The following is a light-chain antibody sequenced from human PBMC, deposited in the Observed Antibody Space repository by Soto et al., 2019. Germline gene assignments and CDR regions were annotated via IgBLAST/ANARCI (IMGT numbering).Light chain of an antibody. V-gene: IGLV2-8*01. CDR2: EVS. CDR3: SSYAGSNNYV. CDR1: SSDVGGYDY. J-gene: IGLJ1*01. Sequence: QSALTQPPSASGSPGQSVTIACTGTSSDVGGYDYVSWYQQHPGKAPKLVIYEVSKRPSGVPDRFSGSKSGNTASLTVSGLQAEYEADYYCSSYAGSNNYVFGTGTKLTVL.